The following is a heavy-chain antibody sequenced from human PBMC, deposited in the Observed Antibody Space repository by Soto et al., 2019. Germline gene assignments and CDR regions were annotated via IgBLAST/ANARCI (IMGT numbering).Heavy chain of an antibody. CDR1: GYTFTSYD. D-gene: IGHD6-13*01. J-gene: IGHJ6*02. CDR3: ASLPRDSIWYLDYYYYYGMDV. V-gene: IGHV1-8*01. Sequence: QVQLVQSGAEVKKPGASVKVSCKASGYTFTSYDINWVRQATGQGLEWMGWMNPISGNTGDAQKFQGNVTMTRNTSISTAYMELSSLRSEDTAVYYCASLPRDSIWYLDYYYYYGMDVWGQGTTVTVSS. CDR2: MNPISGNT.